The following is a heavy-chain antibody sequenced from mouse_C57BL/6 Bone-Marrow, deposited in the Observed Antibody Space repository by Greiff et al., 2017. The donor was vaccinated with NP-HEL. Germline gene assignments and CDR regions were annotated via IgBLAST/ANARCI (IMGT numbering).Heavy chain of an antibody. D-gene: IGHD1-1*01. CDR1: GYAFTNYL. Sequence: LQESGAELVRPGTSVKVSCKASGYAFTNYLIEWVKQRPGQGLEWIGVINPGSGGTNYNEKFKGKATLTADKSSSTAYMQLSSLTSEDSAVYFCANYYGSTPFAYWGQGTLVTVSA. CDR2: INPGSGGT. CDR3: ANYYGSTPFAY. V-gene: IGHV1-54*01. J-gene: IGHJ3*01.